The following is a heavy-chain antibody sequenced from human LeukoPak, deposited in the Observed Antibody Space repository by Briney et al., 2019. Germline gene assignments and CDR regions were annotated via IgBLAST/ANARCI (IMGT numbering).Heavy chain of an antibody. CDR3: VRGGARLYGMDV. J-gene: IGHJ6*02. D-gene: IGHD4/OR15-4a*01. V-gene: IGHV4-59*02. CDR1: GGFVSSNY. Sequence: SETLSLTCTVSGGFVSSNYWSWIRQPPGKGLEWIGYSYYSGSTNYNPSLKSRVTISEDTSKNQFSLKLTSVTAADTAVYYCVRGGARLYGMDVWGQGTTVTVSS. CDR2: SYYSGST.